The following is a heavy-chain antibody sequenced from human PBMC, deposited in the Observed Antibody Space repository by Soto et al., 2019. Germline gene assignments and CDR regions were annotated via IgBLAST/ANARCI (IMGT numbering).Heavy chain of an antibody. CDR1: GYTFTSYD. CDR3: ARIVEATSYMDV. Sequence: ASVKVSCKASGYTFTSYDINWVRQATGQGLEWMGWMNPNSGNTGYAQKFQGRVTMTRNTSISTAYMELSSLRSEDTAVYYCARIVEATSYMDVWGKGTTVTGSS. CDR2: MNPNSGNT. J-gene: IGHJ6*03. D-gene: IGHD2-21*01. V-gene: IGHV1-8*01.